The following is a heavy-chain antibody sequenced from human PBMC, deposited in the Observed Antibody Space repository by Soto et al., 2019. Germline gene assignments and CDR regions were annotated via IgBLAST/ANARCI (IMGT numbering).Heavy chain of an antibody. CDR2: MTSDGRTI. J-gene: IGHJ4*02. CDR1: GFTFGNFW. CDR3: AWAEVDY. Sequence: GGSLRLSCAASGFTFGNFWMHWVRQAPGKGPEWVSRMTSDGRTIQYADSVKGRFTVSRDNAKSTMYLQMNSLRVEDTAVYYCAWAEVDYWGPGTLVTVSS. V-gene: IGHV3-74*03.